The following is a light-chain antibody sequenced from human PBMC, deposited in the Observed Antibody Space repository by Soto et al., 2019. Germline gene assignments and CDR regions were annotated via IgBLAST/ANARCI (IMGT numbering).Light chain of an antibody. CDR1: QSISSW. CDR2: DAS. Sequence: DIQMTQSPSTLSASVGDRVTITCRASQSISSWLAWYQQKPGKAPKLLIYDASTLESQVPSRFSGSGSGTEFTLTISSLQPYDFATYYCQQYNNYPPWTFGQGTKVEIK. J-gene: IGKJ1*01. CDR3: QQYNNYPPWT. V-gene: IGKV1-5*01.